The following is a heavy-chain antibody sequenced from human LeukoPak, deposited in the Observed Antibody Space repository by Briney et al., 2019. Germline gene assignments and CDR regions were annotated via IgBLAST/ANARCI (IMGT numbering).Heavy chain of an antibody. Sequence: SETLSLTCTVSGGSISSSSYYWGWIRQPPGKGLEWIGSIYYSGSTYYNPSLKSRVTISVDTSKNQFSLKLSSVTAADTAVYYCASQDTAMVSGYWGQGTLVTVSS. CDR1: GGSISSSSYY. V-gene: IGHV4-39*01. CDR3: ASQDTAMVSGY. CDR2: IYYSGST. D-gene: IGHD5-18*01. J-gene: IGHJ4*02.